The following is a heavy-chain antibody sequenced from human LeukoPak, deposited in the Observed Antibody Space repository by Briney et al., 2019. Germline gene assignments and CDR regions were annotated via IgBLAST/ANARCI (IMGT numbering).Heavy chain of an antibody. CDR1: GGSFSGYY. CDR2: INHSGST. D-gene: IGHD3-16*02. J-gene: IGHJ3*02. Sequence: SETLSLTCAVYGGSFSGYYWSWIRQPPGKGLEWIGEINHSGSTNYNPSLKSRVTISVDKSKNQFSLKLSSVTAADTAVYYCASRYSYGAFDIWGQGTMVTVSS. CDR3: ASRYSYGAFDI. V-gene: IGHV4-34*01.